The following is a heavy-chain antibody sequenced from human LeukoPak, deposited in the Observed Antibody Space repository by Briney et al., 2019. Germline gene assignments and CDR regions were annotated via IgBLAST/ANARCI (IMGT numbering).Heavy chain of an antibody. CDR2: INSDGSST. CDR1: GFTFSSYW. Sequence: GGSLRLSCAASGFTFSSYWMHWVRQAPGKGLVWVSRINSDGSSTSYADSVKGRFTISRDNAKNTLYLQMNSLRAEDTAVYYCAKAIQYQLLLIGNYFDYWGQGTLVTVSS. D-gene: IGHD2-2*01. J-gene: IGHJ4*02. V-gene: IGHV3-74*01. CDR3: AKAIQYQLLLIGNYFDY.